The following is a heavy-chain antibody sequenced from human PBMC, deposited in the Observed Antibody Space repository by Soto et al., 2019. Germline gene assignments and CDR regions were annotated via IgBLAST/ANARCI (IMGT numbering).Heavy chain of an antibody. CDR3: ARGRDVTTPGDWYFDL. D-gene: IGHD3-22*01. CDR2: INHSGST. CDR1: GGSFSGYY. Sequence: QVQLQQWGAGLLKPSETLSLTCAVYGGSFSGYYWSWIRQPPGKGLEWIGDINHSGSTNYNPSLKSRVTISVATSKHQFSLKLSSVAAADTAVYYCARGRDVTTPGDWYFDLWGRGTLVTVSS. J-gene: IGHJ2*01. V-gene: IGHV4-34*01.